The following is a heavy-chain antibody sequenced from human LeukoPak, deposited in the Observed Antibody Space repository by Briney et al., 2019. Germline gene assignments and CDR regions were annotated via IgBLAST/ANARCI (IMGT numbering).Heavy chain of an antibody. D-gene: IGHD3-3*02. V-gene: IGHV4-4*07. CDR3: AASIWRTFIDY. Sequence: SETLSLTCTISGGSISSYYWSWIRQPAGKGLEWIGRIYTSGSTNYNPSLKSRVTMSVDTSKDQFSLRVNSVTAADTAVYFCAASIWRTFIDYWGQGSLLTVSS. CDR2: IYTSGST. CDR1: GGSISSYY. J-gene: IGHJ4*02.